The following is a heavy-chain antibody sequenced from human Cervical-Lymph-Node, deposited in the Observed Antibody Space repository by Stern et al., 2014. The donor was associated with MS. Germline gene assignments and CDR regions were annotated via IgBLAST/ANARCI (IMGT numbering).Heavy chain of an antibody. CDR1: GGTFSSYA. CDR2: IIPMFGTT. V-gene: IGHV1-69*01. J-gene: IGHJ3*02. Sequence: VQLLQSGAEVKQPGSSVKVSCKASGGTFSSYAISWVRQAPGRGLEWMGEIIPMFGTTKYAQKFQGRVTIIADGSTTTAYMELSSLRSEDTAVYYCARRDYYDSSGYYGDAFDIWGQGTMVTVSS. CDR3: ARRDYYDSSGYYGDAFDI. D-gene: IGHD3-22*01.